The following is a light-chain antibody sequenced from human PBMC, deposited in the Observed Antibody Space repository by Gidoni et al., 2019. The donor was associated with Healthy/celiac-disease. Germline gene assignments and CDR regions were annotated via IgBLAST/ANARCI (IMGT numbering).Light chain of an antibody. CDR2: KAS. J-gene: IGKJ1*01. Sequence: DIQMTQSPSTLSASVGDSVTITCRASQSISSWLAWYQQKPGKAPKRMIYKASSLESGVPSRFSGSGSGTEFTLTISSMQPDDFATYYCQQYNSYWTFGQXTKVEIK. CDR3: QQYNSYWT. CDR1: QSISSW. V-gene: IGKV1-5*03.